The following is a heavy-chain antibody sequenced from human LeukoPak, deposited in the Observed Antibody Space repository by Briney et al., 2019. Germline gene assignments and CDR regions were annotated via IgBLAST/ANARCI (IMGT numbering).Heavy chain of an antibody. D-gene: IGHD3/OR15-3a*01. Sequence: GGSLRLSCAASGFTFSRYWMHWVRQAPGKGLLWVSRINSDGSSTYYADSVKGRFTASRDNAKNALHLQMNSLTAEDTAVYYCVLDLFSSFAFDIWGQGTMVTVSS. CDR1: GFTFSRYW. CDR3: VLDLFSSFAFDI. J-gene: IGHJ3*02. V-gene: IGHV3-74*01. CDR2: INSDGSST.